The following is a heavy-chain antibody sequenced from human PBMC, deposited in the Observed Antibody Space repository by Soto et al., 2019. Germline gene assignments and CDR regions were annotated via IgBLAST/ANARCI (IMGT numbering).Heavy chain of an antibody. CDR3: AKGVVPAAFSWFDP. CDR1: GFTFSSYA. J-gene: IGHJ5*02. V-gene: IGHV3-23*01. D-gene: IGHD2-2*01. CDR2: ISGSGGST. Sequence: PGGSLRLSCAASGFTFSSYAISWGRQAPGKGLEWVSAISGSGGSTYYADSVKGRFTISRDNSKNTLYLQMNSLRAEDTAVYYCAKGVVPAAFSWFDPWGQGTLVTVSS.